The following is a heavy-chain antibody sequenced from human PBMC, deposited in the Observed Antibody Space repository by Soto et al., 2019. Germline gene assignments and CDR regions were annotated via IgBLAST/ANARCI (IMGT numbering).Heavy chain of an antibody. CDR2: AYYTGTT. D-gene: IGHD1-20*01. V-gene: IGHV4-39*01. CDR3: TRRYNWNAFYFDP. Sequence: QLHLQESGPGLVKPSQTLSLTCTVSGGSISVQSYYCTWIRQPPGKGLEWIGSAYYTGTTYFNPALKSRATISVDTSKNEFSLRLSSVPAADTAVYYCTRRYNWNAFYFDPWGQGSLVTVSS. J-gene: IGHJ5*02. CDR1: GGSISVQSYY.